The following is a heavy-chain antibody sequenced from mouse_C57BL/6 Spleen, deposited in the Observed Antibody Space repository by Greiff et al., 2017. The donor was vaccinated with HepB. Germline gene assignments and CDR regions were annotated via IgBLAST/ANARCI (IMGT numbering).Heavy chain of an antibody. Sequence: QVQLQQPGAELVKPGASVKLSCKASGYTFTSYWMQWVKQRPGQGLEWIGEIDPSDSYTNYNQKFKGKATLTVDTSSSTAYMQLSSLTSEDSAVYYCANLGFDYWGQGTTLTVSS. CDR1: GYTFTSYW. D-gene: IGHD4-1*01. V-gene: IGHV1-50*01. J-gene: IGHJ2*01. CDR3: ANLGFDY. CDR2: IDPSDSYT.